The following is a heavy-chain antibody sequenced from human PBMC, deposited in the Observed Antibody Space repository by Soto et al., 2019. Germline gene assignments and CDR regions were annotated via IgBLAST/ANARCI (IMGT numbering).Heavy chain of an antibody. CDR3: TSYTAVAGTLDFDY. CDR1: GYTFTGYY. D-gene: IGHD6-19*01. CDR2: INPNSGGT. Sequence: ASVQVSCKASGYTFTGYYMHWVRQAPGQGLEWMGWINPNSGGTNYAQKFQGRVTMTRDTSISTAYMELSRLRSDDTAVYYCTSYTAVAGTLDFDYWGQGTLVTVSS. V-gene: IGHV1-2*02. J-gene: IGHJ4*02.